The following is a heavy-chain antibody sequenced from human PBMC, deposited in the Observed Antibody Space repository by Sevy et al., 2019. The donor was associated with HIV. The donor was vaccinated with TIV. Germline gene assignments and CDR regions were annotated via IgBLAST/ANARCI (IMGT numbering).Heavy chain of an antibody. CDR2: ISYDESTK. Sequence: GGSLRLSCEVSGFTFSTHVMHWVRQAPGKGLDWVVAISYDESTKYYADSVKGRFTISRDNSKNSLFLQMKSLTPEDTAVYYCARDPRLYGDNVEGFDSWGQGTRVTVSS. CDR3: ARDPRLYGDNVEGFDS. CDR1: GFTFSTHV. J-gene: IGHJ4*02. V-gene: IGHV3-30*03. D-gene: IGHD4-17*01.